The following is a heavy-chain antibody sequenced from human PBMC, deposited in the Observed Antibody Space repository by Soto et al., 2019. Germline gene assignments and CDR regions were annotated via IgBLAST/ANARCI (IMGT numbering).Heavy chain of an antibody. CDR2: IDDSGST. V-gene: IGHV4-59*11. CDR3: ARWYSSGWYAWFDP. J-gene: IGHJ5*02. Sequence: SETLSLTSSVSGGTISDHYWSWIRQPPGKGLEWIGYIDDSGSTNYNPSLKSRVTMSVDVSKNQFSLKLTSVTDADTAVYYCARWYSSGWYAWFDPWGQGTLVTVSS. CDR1: GGTISDHY. D-gene: IGHD6-19*01.